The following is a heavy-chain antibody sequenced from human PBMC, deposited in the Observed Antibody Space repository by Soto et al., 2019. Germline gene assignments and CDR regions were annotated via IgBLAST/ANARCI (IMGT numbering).Heavy chain of an antibody. CDR2: IWYDGSNK. CDR3: ARDQAAAALRNWFDP. Sequence: QSGGSLRLCCAASGFTFSSYGMHWVRQAPGKGLEWVAVIWYDGSNKYYADSVKGRFTISRDNSKNTLYLQMNSLRAEDTAVYYCARDQAAAALRNWFDPWGQGTLVTVSS. V-gene: IGHV3-33*01. J-gene: IGHJ5*02. CDR1: GFTFSSYG. D-gene: IGHD6-13*01.